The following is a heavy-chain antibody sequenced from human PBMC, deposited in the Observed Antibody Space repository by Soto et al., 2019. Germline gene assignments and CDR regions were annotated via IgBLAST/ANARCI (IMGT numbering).Heavy chain of an antibody. J-gene: IGHJ4*02. V-gene: IGHV3-7*02. Sequence: GGSLRLSCAASGFTFSSYWMSWVRQAPGKGLEWAASIKEDGSEIYYVDSVKGRFTISRDNAKNSLYLQMSSLRADDTAVYYCARLMWRWTGWGQGTLVTVSS. CDR2: IKEDGSEI. D-gene: IGHD2-21*01. CDR3: ARLMWRWTG. CDR1: GFTFSSYW.